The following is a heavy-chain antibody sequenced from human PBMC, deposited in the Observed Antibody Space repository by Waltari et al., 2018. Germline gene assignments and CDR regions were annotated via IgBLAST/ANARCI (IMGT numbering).Heavy chain of an antibody. D-gene: IGHD6-19*01. V-gene: IGHV1-69*08. CDR2: IIPILGIA. CDR1: GGTFSSYT. CDR3: ARDTSIAVAGTGGWGY. J-gene: IGHJ4*02. Sequence: QVQLVQSGAEVKKPGSSVEVSCKASGGTFSSYTISWVRQAPGRGLEWMGRIIPILGIANYAQKFQGRVTITADKSTSTAYMELSSLRSEDTAVYYCARDTSIAVAGTGGWGYWGQGTLVTVSS.